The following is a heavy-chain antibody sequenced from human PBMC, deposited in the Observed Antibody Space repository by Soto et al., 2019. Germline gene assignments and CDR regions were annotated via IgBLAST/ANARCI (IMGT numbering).Heavy chain of an antibody. CDR2: ISGSGGST. J-gene: IGHJ4*02. CDR3: AKGRPASIYSSSPSFDY. CDR1: GFTFSSYA. V-gene: IGHV3-23*01. D-gene: IGHD6-6*01. Sequence: GGSLRLSCAASGFTFSSYAMSWVRQAPGKGLEWVSAISGSGGSTYYADSVKGRFTISRDNSKNTLYLQMNSLRAEDTAVYYCAKGRPASIYSSSPSFDYWGQGTLVTVSS.